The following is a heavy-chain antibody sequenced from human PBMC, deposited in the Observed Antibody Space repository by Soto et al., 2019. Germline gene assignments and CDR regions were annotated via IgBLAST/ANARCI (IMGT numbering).Heavy chain of an antibody. CDR3: ARESVYGSGSWALINYYYYGMDV. Sequence: GASVKVSCKASGYTFTSYGISWVRQAPGQGLERMGWISAYNGNTNYAQKLQGRVTMTTDTSTSTAYMELRSLRSDDTAVYYCARESVYGSGSWALINYYYYGMDVWGQGSTVTVSS. V-gene: IGHV1-18*01. CDR1: GYTFTSYG. J-gene: IGHJ6*02. D-gene: IGHD3-10*01. CDR2: ISAYNGNT.